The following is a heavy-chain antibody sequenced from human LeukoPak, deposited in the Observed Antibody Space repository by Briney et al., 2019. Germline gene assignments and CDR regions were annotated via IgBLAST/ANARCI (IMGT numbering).Heavy chain of an antibody. Sequence: SETLSLTCTVSGGSISSYYWSWIRQPAGKGLEWIGRIHTSGSTNYNPSLKSRVTMSVDTSKNQFSLKLSSMTAADTAVYYCARDPPANIVVVPAGRTYYYYGMDVWGQGTTVTVSS. V-gene: IGHV4-4*07. CDR2: IHTSGST. J-gene: IGHJ6*02. CDR3: ARDPPANIVVVPAGRTYYYYGMDV. CDR1: GGSISSYY. D-gene: IGHD2-2*01.